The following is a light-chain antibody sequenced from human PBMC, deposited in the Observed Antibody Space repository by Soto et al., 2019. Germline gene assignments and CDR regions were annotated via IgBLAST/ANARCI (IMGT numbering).Light chain of an antibody. V-gene: IGKV1-12*01. J-gene: IGKJ4*01. CDR1: QGISSS. CDR3: QQANSFPPT. Sequence: DIQMTPSPSCVSASVGGRLTITCRATQGISSSLAWYQQKPGQAPKVLXYAASSLQSGVPSRFRGSGSGTDFTLTISSLQPEDFETYYCQQANSFPPTFGGGTKVDIK. CDR2: AAS.